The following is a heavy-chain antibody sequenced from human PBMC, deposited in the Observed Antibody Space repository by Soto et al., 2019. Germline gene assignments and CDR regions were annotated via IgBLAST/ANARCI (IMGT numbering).Heavy chain of an antibody. CDR3: TRGGGPYDFWSGYYNYQYYYGIDV. CDR2: IRSKANTYAT. CDR1: GFTFSGSA. V-gene: IGHV3-73*01. D-gene: IGHD3-3*01. J-gene: IGHJ6*02. Sequence: GGSLRLSCAASGFTFSGSAMHWVRQASGKGLEWVGRIRSKANTYATAYAASVKGRFTISRDDSKNTAYLQMNSLKTEDTAVYYCTRGGGPYDFWSGYYNYQYYYGIDVCGQGTTVTVYS.